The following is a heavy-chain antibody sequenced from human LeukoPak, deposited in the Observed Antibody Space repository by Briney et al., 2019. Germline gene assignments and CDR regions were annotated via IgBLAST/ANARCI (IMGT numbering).Heavy chain of an antibody. CDR3: ARARPGPRFVVVPAAFDY. CDR1: GYTFTSYG. CDR2: ISAYNGNT. V-gene: IGHV1-18*01. D-gene: IGHD2-2*01. J-gene: IGHJ4*02. Sequence: APVKVSCKASGYTFTSYGISWVRQAPGQGLEWMGWISAYNGNTNYAQKLQGRVTMTTDTSTSTAYMELRSLRSDDTAVYYCARARPGPRFVVVPAAFDYWGQGTLVTVSS.